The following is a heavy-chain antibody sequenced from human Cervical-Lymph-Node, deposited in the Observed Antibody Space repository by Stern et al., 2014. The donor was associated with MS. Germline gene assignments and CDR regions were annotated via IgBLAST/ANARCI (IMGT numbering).Heavy chain of an antibody. J-gene: IGHJ4*02. D-gene: IGHD2-2*01. CDR1: GFTFDDYP. CDR3: AKEDQYDYIDY. Sequence: EVQLVESGGGVVQPGGSLRLSCAASGFTFDDYPMHWVRQAPGKGLEWVSLISRDGGSTYYADSVKGRFTISRDNSKNSLYLVMNSLRIEDTALYYCAKEDQYDYIDYWGRGTLVTVSS. CDR2: ISRDGGST. V-gene: IGHV3-43*01.